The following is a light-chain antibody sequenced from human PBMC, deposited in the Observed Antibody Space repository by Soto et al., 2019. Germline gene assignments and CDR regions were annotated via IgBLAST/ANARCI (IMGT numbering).Light chain of an antibody. V-gene: IGKV1-5*01. CDR2: DAS. J-gene: IGKJ5*01. Sequence: DIQITQSPSTLSASVGDRVTITCGTGQSLRGWLAWYQQRPGKAPKALIYDASTLASGVTSRFNGSGSGTEFTLTISSLQPDDFATYYCQQYITYSTFGQGTRLEF. CDR3: QQYITYST. CDR1: QSLRGW.